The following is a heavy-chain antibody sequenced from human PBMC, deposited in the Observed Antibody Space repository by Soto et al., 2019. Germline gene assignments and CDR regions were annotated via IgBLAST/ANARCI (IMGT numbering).Heavy chain of an antibody. CDR1: GFTFSSYA. Sequence: HPGGSLRLSXAASGFTFSSYAMSWVRQAPGKGLEWLAGITFRGDYTYYADSVKGRFSLSRDNSRNRLDLQMNNLKVEDTALYYCAKLGTMGVFDNWGQGTLVTVSS. D-gene: IGHD1-26*01. CDR3: AKLGTMGVFDN. CDR2: ITFRGDYT. V-gene: IGHV3-23*01. J-gene: IGHJ4*02.